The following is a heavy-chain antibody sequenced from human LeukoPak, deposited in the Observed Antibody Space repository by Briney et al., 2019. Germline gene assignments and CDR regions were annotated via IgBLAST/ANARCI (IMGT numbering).Heavy chain of an antibody. Sequence: GGSLRLSCAASEFNFYNFAMGWVRQAPGKGPEWVSAISGSGSHTYYADSVKGRLTISRDNSRYTLYLQINSLGAEDTAMYFCARDVPFGVIRGGRAFDVWGQGTMVTVSS. J-gene: IGHJ3*01. V-gene: IGHV3-23*01. CDR3: ARDVPFGVIRGGRAFDV. D-gene: IGHD3-10*01. CDR1: EFNFYNFA. CDR2: ISGSGSHT.